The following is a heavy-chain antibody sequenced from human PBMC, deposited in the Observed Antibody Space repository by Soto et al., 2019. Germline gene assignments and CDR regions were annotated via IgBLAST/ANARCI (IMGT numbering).Heavy chain of an antibody. D-gene: IGHD3-10*01. J-gene: IGHJ3*02. CDR2: IYYSGST. V-gene: IGHV4-59*01. CDR3: ARDEGAMVRGVIGAFDI. Sequence: PSETPSLTCTVSGGSISSYYWSWIRQPPGKGLEWIGYIYYSGSTNYNPSLKSRVTISVDTSKNQFSLKLSSVTAADTAVYYCARDEGAMVRGVIGAFDIWGQGTMVTVSS. CDR1: GGSISSYY.